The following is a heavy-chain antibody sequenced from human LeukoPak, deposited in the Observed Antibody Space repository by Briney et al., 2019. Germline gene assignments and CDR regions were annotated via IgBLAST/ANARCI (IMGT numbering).Heavy chain of an antibody. J-gene: IGHJ4*02. CDR3: ARSNTELPDY. Sequence: SETLSLTCTVSGGSISSGSYYWSWIRQPAGKGLEWIGRIYTSGSTNYNPSLKSRVTISVDTSKNQFSLKLSSVTAADTAVYYCARSNTELPDYWGQGTLVTVSS. CDR1: GGSISSGSYY. D-gene: IGHD3-10*01. V-gene: IGHV4-61*02. CDR2: IYTSGST.